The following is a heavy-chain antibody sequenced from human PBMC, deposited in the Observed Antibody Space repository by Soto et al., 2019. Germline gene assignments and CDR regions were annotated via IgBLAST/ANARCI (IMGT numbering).Heavy chain of an antibody. V-gene: IGHV4-31*03. CDR1: GGAISSGGYY. J-gene: IGHJ5*02. CDR3: ARSVFP. CDR2: SYYSGSP. Sequence: QVQLQESGPGLVKPSQTLSLTCTVSGGAISSGGYYWSWIRQHPGKGLEWIGYSYYSGSPYYKPSLTRRFTISADTSKNQFPLKLSSVTAADTAVYYCARSVFPWGRGTLVTVAA.